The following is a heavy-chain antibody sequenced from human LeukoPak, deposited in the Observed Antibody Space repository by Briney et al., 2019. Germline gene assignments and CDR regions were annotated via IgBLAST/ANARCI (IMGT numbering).Heavy chain of an antibody. Sequence: SETLSLTCTVSGGSISSYYWNWIRQPPGKGLEWIGWIYDSGNTNYNPSLKSRVTMSVDTSKNQFSLKLSSVTAADTAVYYCARATNNWFDPWGQGTLVTVSS. J-gene: IGHJ5*02. CDR3: ARATNNWFDP. V-gene: IGHV4-59*12. CDR2: IYDSGNT. CDR1: GGSISSYY. D-gene: IGHD5-12*01.